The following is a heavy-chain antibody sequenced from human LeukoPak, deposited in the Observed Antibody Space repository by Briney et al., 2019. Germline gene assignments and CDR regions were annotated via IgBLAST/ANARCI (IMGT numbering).Heavy chain of an antibody. CDR1: GGSISSYY. CDR3: ARSSPYYYGSGSYYTLHYYYYYGMDV. Sequence: SETLSLTCTVSGGSISSYYWSWIRQPPGKGLEWIGYIYYGGSTNYNPSLKSRVTISVDTSKNQFSLKLSSVTAADTAVYYCARSSPYYYGSGSYYTLHYYYYYGMDVWGQGTTVTVSS. J-gene: IGHJ6*02. D-gene: IGHD3-10*01. V-gene: IGHV4-59*08. CDR2: IYYGGST.